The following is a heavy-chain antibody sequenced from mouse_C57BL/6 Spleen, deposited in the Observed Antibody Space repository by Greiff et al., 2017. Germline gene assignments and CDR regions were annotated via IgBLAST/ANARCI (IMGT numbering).Heavy chain of an antibody. Sequence: VQLQQSGAELVRPGASVKLSCTASGFNIKDDYMHWVKQRPEQGLEWIGWIDPENGDTEYASKFQGKATITADTSSNTAYLQLSSLTSEDTAVYYCTTMVTKDWYFDVWGTGTTVTVSS. D-gene: IGHD2-2*01. CDR2: IDPENGDT. J-gene: IGHJ1*03. CDR1: GFNIKDDY. V-gene: IGHV14-4*01. CDR3: TTMVTKDWYFDV.